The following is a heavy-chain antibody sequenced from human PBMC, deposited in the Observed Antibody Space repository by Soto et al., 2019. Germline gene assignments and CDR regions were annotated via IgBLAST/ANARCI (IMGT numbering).Heavy chain of an antibody. V-gene: IGHV4-31*03. D-gene: IGHD3-22*01. J-gene: IGHJ4*02. CDR1: GGSISSGDNY. CDR3: ARVRAGAPYYYDSTGFDH. CDR2: IYYSGST. Sequence: QVQLQESGPGLVKPSQTLSLTCTVSGGSISSGDNYWSWIRQHPGKGLEWIGYIYYSGSTYYNPCLRRRVTISVDTSKNQFSLKLSSVTAADSAVYYCARVRAGAPYYYDSTGFDHWGQGSLVTVSS.